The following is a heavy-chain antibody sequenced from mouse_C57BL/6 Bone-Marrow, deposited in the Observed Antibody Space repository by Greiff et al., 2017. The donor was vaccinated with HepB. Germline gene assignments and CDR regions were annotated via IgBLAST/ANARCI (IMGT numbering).Heavy chain of an antibody. CDR2: IRNKANGYTT. Sequence: EVHLVESGGGLVQPGGSLSLSCAASGFTFTDYYMSWVRQPPGKALEWLGFIRNKANGYTTEYSASVKGRFTISRDNSQSILYLQMNALRAEDSATYYCARILYYYGSIYFDYWGQGTTLTVSS. D-gene: IGHD1-1*01. CDR1: GFTFTDYY. J-gene: IGHJ2*01. CDR3: ARILYYYGSIYFDY. V-gene: IGHV7-3*01.